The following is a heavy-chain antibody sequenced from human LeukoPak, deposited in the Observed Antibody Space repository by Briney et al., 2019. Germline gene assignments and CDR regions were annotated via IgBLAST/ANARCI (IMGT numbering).Heavy chain of an antibody. CDR3: NAVSGVYGSGWYVDY. CDR2: ISYDGSNK. CDR1: GFTFSSYA. Sequence: PGGSMRLSCAASGFTFSSYAMHWVRQAPGKGLEWVAVISYDGSNKYYADSVKGRFTISRDNSKNTLYLQMNSLRAEDTAVYYCNAVSGVYGSGWYVDYWGQGTLVTVSS. J-gene: IGHJ4*02. V-gene: IGHV3-30-3*01. D-gene: IGHD6-19*01.